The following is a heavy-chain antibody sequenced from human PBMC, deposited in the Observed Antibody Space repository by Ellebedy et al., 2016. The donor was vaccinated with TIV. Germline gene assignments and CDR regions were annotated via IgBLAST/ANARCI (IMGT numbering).Heavy chain of an antibody. CDR3: ASAARGSGAYESF. J-gene: IGHJ4*02. D-gene: IGHD5-12*01. CDR1: GFTFSRFW. V-gene: IGHV3-7*01. CDR2: INQGGSET. Sequence: PGGSLRLSCAASGFTFSRFWTAWVRQAPGKGLEWVATINQGGSETYYVDSVKGRFTISRDNSKNSLFLQMNSLRADDTALYYCASAARGSGAYESFWGQGTLVTVSS.